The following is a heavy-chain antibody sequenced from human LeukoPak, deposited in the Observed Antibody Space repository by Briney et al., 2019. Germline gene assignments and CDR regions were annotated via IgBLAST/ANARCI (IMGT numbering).Heavy chain of an antibody. D-gene: IGHD4-17*01. Sequence: GGSLRLSCAASGFTFSSYAMHWVRQAPGKGLEWVAVISYDGSNKYYADSVKGRFTISRDNSKNTLYLQMNSPRAEDTAVYYCAKYGMTTVTYIDYWGQGTLVTVS. V-gene: IGHV3-30-3*02. CDR1: GFTFSSYA. CDR2: ISYDGSNK. CDR3: AKYGMTTVTYIDY. J-gene: IGHJ4*02.